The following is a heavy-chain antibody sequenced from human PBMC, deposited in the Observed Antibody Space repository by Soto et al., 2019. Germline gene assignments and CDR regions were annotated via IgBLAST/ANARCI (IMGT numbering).Heavy chain of an antibody. V-gene: IGHV4-59*13. D-gene: IGHD3-3*01. CDR3: ARVAMENYYDMWSGCTSYALDV. CDR2: ISHSGRS. Sequence: SETLSLTCAVSGGSMSSFSWSWIRQPQGKGLEFIGSISHSGRSEYNPSLKNRIILSVDVSKNQFSLNLKSMKVSDTAVYSFARVAMENYYDMWSGCTSYALDVWGQGTTVTVSS. J-gene: IGHJ6*02. CDR1: GGSMSSFS.